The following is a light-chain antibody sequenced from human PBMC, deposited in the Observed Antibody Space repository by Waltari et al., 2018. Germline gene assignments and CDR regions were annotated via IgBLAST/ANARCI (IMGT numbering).Light chain of an antibody. Sequence: QSALTQPAAVSGSPGQSVTISCTGASSDIGRYDIVSWYQQHPGNAPKLVISDVSKRPSGVSDRFSGSKSGDTASLTSSGLQFEDEADYYCCSYAGNYVWVFGGGTRLTVL. V-gene: IGLV2-23*02. CDR3: CSYAGNYVWV. CDR1: SSDIGRYDI. J-gene: IGLJ3*02. CDR2: DVS.